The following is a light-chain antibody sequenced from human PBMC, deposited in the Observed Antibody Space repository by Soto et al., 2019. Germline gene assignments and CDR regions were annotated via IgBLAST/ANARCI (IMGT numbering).Light chain of an antibody. CDR3: QQYLSYPYA. CDR2: AAA. Sequence: AIRMTQSPSSFSASTGDRVTITGRASQGISSYLAWYQQKPGKAPKLLIYAAATLLRGATSRFSASGSGTDVTLTISRLQSEDFATYYCQQYLSYPYAFGQGTKLEI. CDR1: QGISSY. J-gene: IGKJ2*01. V-gene: IGKV1-8*01.